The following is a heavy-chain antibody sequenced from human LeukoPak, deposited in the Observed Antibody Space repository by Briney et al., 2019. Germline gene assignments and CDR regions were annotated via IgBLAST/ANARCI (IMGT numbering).Heavy chain of an antibody. CDR2: INPNSGGT. Sequence: ASVKVSCKASGYTFTCYYMHWVRQAPGQGLEWMGRINPNSGGTNYAQKFQGRVTMTRDTSISTAYMELSRLRSDDTAVYYCAREGYSGSYLHDYWGQGTLVTVSS. V-gene: IGHV1-2*06. CDR1: GYTFTCYY. D-gene: IGHD1-26*01. J-gene: IGHJ4*02. CDR3: AREGYSGSYLHDY.